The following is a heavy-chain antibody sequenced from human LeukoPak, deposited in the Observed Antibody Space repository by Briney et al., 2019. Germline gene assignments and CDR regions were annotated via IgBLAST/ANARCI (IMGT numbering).Heavy chain of an antibody. D-gene: IGHD6-19*01. Sequence: ASVKVSCKASGYTFTSYYMHRVRQAPGQGLEWMGIINPSGGSTSYAQKFQGRVTMTRDTSTSTVYMELSSLRSEDTAVYYCARDGVRIAVAGTRYDYWGQGTLVTVSS. CDR2: INPSGGST. J-gene: IGHJ4*02. CDR3: ARDGVRIAVAGTRYDY. CDR1: GYTFTSYY. V-gene: IGHV1-46*01.